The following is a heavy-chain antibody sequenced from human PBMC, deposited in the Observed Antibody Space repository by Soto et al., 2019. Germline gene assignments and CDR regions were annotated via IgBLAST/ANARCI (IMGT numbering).Heavy chain of an antibody. J-gene: IGHJ6*02. D-gene: IGHD4-17*01. Sequence: QVQLVQSGAEVKKPGSSVKVSCKASGGTFSSYAISWVRQAPGQGLEWMGGIIPIFGTANYAQKFQGRVTITADESTSTAYMELRSLRSEDTAVYYCARGGGDYGDYVYYYGMDVWGQGTTVTVSS. CDR2: IIPIFGTA. V-gene: IGHV1-69*12. CDR3: ARGGGDYGDYVYYYGMDV. CDR1: GGTFSSYA.